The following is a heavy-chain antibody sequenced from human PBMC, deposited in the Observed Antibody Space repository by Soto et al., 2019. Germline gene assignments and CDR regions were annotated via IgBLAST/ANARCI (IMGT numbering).Heavy chain of an antibody. CDR3: ARYCSSNSCENYYYGMDV. V-gene: IGHV1-69*02. CDR2: IIPILGIA. J-gene: IGHJ6*02. Sequence: QVQLVQSGAEVKKPGSSVKVSCKASGGTFSSYTISWVRQAPGQGLEWMGRIIPILGIANYAQKFQGRVTITADKTTSKAYMELSSLRSEDTAVYYCARYCSSNSCENYYYGMDVWGQGTTVTVSS. CDR1: GGTFSSYT. D-gene: IGHD2-2*01.